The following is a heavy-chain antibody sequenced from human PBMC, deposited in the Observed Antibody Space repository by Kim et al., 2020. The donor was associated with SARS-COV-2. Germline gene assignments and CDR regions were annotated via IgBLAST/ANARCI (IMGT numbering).Heavy chain of an antibody. CDR1: GFTFSGYV. J-gene: IGHJ5*02. V-gene: IGHV3-23*01. CDR3: AKGRGSGALDFFDL. Sequence: GGSLRLSCAASGFTFSGYVMTWVRQAPGKGLEWVSTITGGDGDAYYADSVKGRFAISRDNSKNTLHLQIYNMRAEDTAMYYCAKGRGSGALDFFDLWGQG. D-gene: IGHD3-16*01. CDR2: ITGGDGDA.